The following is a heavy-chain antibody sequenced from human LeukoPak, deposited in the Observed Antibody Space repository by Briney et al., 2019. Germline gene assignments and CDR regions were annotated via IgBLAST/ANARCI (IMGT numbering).Heavy chain of an antibody. J-gene: IGHJ4*02. CDR2: ISGSGGST. CDR3: AKSDCGSDGCKLLHY. V-gene: IGHV3-23*01. Sequence: GGSLRLSCAAPGFTFSSYAMSWVRQAPGKGLQWVSAISGSGGSTYYADSVKGRFTISRDNSKNTVSLQMNNLRAEDTAVYYCAKSDCGSDGCKLLHYWGQGALVTASS. D-gene: IGHD3-10*01. CDR1: GFTFSSYA.